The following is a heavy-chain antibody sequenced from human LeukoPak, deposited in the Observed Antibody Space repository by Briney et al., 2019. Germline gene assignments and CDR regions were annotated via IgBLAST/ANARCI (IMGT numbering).Heavy chain of an antibody. D-gene: IGHD2-2*02. CDR3: ARGRYPSGYFDY. J-gene: IGHJ4*02. CDR1: GFTVRSNY. Sequence: GGSLRLSCAASGFTVRSNYMSWVRQAPGKGLEWVSVIYSGGGTYYADSVKGRFTFSRDNSKNTLWLQMKSLRVEDTAVYYCARGRYPSGYFDYWGQGTPVTVSS. CDR2: IYSGGGT. V-gene: IGHV3-53*01.